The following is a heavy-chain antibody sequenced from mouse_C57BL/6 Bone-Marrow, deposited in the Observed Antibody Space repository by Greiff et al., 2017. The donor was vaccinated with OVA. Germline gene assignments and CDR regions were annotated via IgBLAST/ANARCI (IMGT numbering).Heavy chain of an antibody. CDR2: IYPGDGDT. V-gene: IGHV1-82*01. CDR3: ASERSYYFAY. CDR1: GYAFSSSW. Sequence: VQLQESGPELVKPGASVKISCKASGYAFSSSWMNWVKQRPGKGLEWIGRIYPGDGDTNYNGKFKGKATLTADKSSSTAYMQLSSLTSEDSAVYFCASERSYYFAYWGQGTTLTVSS. J-gene: IGHJ2*01.